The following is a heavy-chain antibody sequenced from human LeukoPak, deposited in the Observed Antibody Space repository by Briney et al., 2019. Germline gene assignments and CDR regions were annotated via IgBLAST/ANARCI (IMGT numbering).Heavy chain of an antibody. D-gene: IGHD1-26*01. CDR3: AREFTSAYSGSSRGL. V-gene: IGHV3-21*01. CDR2: ISSDGRYI. Sequence: TGGSLRLSCAASGVTFSTYSLNWVRKGPGKGLERVSAISSDGRYIYYPDSLKGRFTVSRDNAENSLYLQMNSLRGEDTAVYYCAREFTSAYSGSSRGLWGQGTLVTVSS. CDR1: GVTFSTYS. J-gene: IGHJ4*02.